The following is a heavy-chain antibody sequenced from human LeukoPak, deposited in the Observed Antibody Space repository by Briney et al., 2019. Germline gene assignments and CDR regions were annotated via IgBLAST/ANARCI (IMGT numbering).Heavy chain of an antibody. Sequence: PSETLSLTCAVSGGSISSADYYWSWIRQSPGKGLEWIGFIYYSGSTYYNPSLKSQVTISVDTSKNQFSLKLRSVTAADTAVYYCASIVVVTAAIDYWGQGTLVTVSS. J-gene: IGHJ4*02. D-gene: IGHD2-21*02. V-gene: IGHV4-30-4*01. CDR2: IYYSGST. CDR3: ASIVVVTAAIDY. CDR1: GGSISSADYY.